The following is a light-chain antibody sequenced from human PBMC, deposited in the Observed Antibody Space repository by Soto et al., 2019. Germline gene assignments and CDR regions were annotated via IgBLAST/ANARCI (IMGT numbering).Light chain of an antibody. J-gene: IGKJ4*01. Sequence: EIVLTQSASTLSLSPGERATLSCRASQSVSSYLAWYQQKPGQPPRLLIYGASTRATGIPARFSGSGSGTEFTLTISSLQSEDVAVYYCQQYNIWPLTFGEGTKVAI. CDR1: QSVSSY. V-gene: IGKV3-15*01. CDR3: QQYNIWPLT. CDR2: GAS.